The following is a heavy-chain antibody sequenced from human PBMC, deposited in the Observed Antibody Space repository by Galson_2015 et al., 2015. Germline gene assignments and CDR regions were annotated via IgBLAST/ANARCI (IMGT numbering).Heavy chain of an antibody. V-gene: IGHV1-3*01. CDR1: GYTFTSYA. CDR2: INAGNGNT. J-gene: IGHJ3*02. CDR3: AREPYGGNSRGAFDI. D-gene: IGHD4-23*01. Sequence: SVKVPCKASGYTFTSYAMHWVRQAPGQRLEWMGWINAGNGNTKYSQKFQGRVTITRDTSASTAYMELSSLRSEDTAVYYCAREPYGGNSRGAFDIWGQGTMVTVSS.